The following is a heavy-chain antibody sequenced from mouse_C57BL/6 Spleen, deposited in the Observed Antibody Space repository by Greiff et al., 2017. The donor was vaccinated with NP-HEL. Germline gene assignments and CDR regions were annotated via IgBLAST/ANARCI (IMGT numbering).Heavy chain of an antibody. CDR3: ARDRDEGYAMDY. CDR1: GFTFSSYA. CDR2: ISDGGSYT. J-gene: IGHJ4*01. V-gene: IGHV5-4*01. D-gene: IGHD3-1*01. Sequence: EVKLMESGGGLVKPGGSLKLSCAASGFTFSSYAMSWVRQTPEKRLEWVATISDGGSYTYYPDNVKGRFTISRDNAKNNLYLQMSHLKSEDTAMYYCARDRDEGYAMDYWGQGTSVTVSS.